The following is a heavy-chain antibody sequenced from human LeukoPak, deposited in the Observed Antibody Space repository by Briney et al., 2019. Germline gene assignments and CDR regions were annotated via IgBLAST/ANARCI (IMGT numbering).Heavy chain of an antibody. Sequence: DRSLRLSCAASGFTFDDYAMHWVRQAPGKGLEWVSGISWNSGSIGYADSVKGRFTISRDNAKNSLYLQMNSLRAEDMALYYCAKGPRTCSSTSCPQYFQHWGQGTLVTVSS. CDR2: ISWNSGSI. CDR3: AKGPRTCSSTSCPQYFQH. J-gene: IGHJ1*01. CDR1: GFTFDDYA. V-gene: IGHV3-9*03. D-gene: IGHD2-2*01.